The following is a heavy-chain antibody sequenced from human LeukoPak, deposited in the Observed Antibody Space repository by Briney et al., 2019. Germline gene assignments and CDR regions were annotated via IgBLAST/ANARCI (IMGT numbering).Heavy chain of an antibody. V-gene: IGHV4-59*08. D-gene: IGHD2-8*01. CDR2: IYYSGTT. Sequence: PSETLSLTCTVSGGSISSYYWSWLRQPPGKGLEWIGYIYYSGTTNYNPSLKSRVTISVDTSKNHFSLKLSSVTAADTAIYYCARHNAANYYYYGMDVWGQGTTVTVSS. CDR3: ARHNAANYYYYGMDV. CDR1: GGSISSYY. J-gene: IGHJ6*02.